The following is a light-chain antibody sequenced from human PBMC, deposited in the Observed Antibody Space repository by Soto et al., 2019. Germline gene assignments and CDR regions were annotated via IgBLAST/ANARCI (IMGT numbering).Light chain of an antibody. V-gene: IGLV2-8*01. CDR3: SSYASSNIYV. J-gene: IGLJ1*01. CDR2: EVS. Sequence: LAQPPSSSGSPGQSVTISCTGTSSDVGGYNFVSWYQQHPGKAPKLMIYEVSKRPSGVPDRFSGSKSGNTASLTVSGLQAEDEADYYCSSYASSNIYVFGTGTKVTVL. CDR1: SSDVGGYNF.